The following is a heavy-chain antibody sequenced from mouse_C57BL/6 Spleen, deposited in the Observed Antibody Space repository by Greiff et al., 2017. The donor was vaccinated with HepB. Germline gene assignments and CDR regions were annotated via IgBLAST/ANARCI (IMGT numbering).Heavy chain of an antibody. D-gene: IGHD1-1*01. V-gene: IGHV5-6*02. CDR2: ISSGGSYT. CDR3: ARLITTTAAMDY. Sequence: DVKLVESGGDLVKPGGSLKLSCAASGFTFSSYGMSWVRQTPDKRLEWVATISSGGSYTYYPDSVKGRFTISRDNAKNTLYLQMSSLKSEDTAMYYCARLITTTAAMDYWGQGTSVTVSS. J-gene: IGHJ4*01. CDR1: GFTFSSYG.